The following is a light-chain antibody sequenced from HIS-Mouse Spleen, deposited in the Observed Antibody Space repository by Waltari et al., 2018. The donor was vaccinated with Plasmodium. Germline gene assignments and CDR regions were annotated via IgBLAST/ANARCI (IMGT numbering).Light chain of an antibody. CDR3: CSYAGSYTYV. Sequence: QSALTQPRSVSGSPGPSVTISCTRTSSDVGGYNYVSWYQQHPGKAPKLMIYDVSKRPSGVPDRFSGSKSGNTASLTISGLQAEDEADYYCCSYAGSYTYVFGTGTKVTVL. V-gene: IGLV2-11*01. J-gene: IGLJ1*01. CDR1: SSDVGGYNY. CDR2: DVS.